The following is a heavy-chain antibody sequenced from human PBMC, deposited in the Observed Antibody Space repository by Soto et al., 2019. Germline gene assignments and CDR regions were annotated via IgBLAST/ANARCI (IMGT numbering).Heavy chain of an antibody. D-gene: IGHD5-12*01. CDR1: GDSISSYY. CDR2: IYYSGST. J-gene: IGHJ2*01. V-gene: IGHV4-59*08. CDR3: ARIVSTSYSWYFDL. Sequence: QVQLQESGPGLVKPLETLSLTCTVSGDSISSYYWSWIRQPPGKGLEWIGYIYYSGSTNYNPSLKSRVTISVDTSKKQFSLKLSSVTAADTAVYYCARIVSTSYSWYFDLWGRGTLVTVSS.